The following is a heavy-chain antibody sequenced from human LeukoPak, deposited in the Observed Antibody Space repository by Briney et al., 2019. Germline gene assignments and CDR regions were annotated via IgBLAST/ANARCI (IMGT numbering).Heavy chain of an antibody. CDR2: IFYTGTT. CDR3: ASGRLGYNSPFDS. J-gene: IGHJ4*02. V-gene: IGHV4-59*01. CDR1: GGSISPNY. Sequence: NPSETLSLTCTVSGGSISPNYWRWLRQPPGKGLEWIGSIFYTGTTNYNPSLKSRVTISVDTSKNQFSLSLTSVTAADTAVYYCASGRLGYNSPFDSWGQGTLVTVSS. D-gene: IGHD5-24*01.